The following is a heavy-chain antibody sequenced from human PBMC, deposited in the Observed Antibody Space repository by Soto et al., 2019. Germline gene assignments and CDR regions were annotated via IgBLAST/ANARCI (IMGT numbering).Heavy chain of an antibody. CDR2: ISSSGSTI. V-gene: IGHV3-11*01. Sequence: GGSLRLSCAASGFTFSDYYMSWIRQAPGKGLEWVSYISSSGSTIYYADSVKGRFTISRDNAKNSLYLQMNSLRAEDTAVYYCAREGDTIFGVAISSTNYYYGMDVWGQGTTVTVSS. D-gene: IGHD3-3*01. J-gene: IGHJ6*02. CDR1: GFTFSDYY. CDR3: AREGDTIFGVAISSTNYYYGMDV.